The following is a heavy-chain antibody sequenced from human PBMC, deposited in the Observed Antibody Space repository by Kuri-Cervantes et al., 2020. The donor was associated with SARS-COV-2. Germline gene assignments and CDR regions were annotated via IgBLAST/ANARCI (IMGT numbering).Heavy chain of an antibody. Sequence: ASVKVSCKASGYTFTGYYMHWVRQAPGQGLEWMGIINPSGGSTSYAQKFQGRVTMTRDTSTGTVYMELSSLRSEDTAVYYCAREWVLRFLEWSHNSPYYYYYMDVWGKGTTVTVSS. CDR1: GYTFTGYY. CDR3: AREWVLRFLEWSHNSPYYYYYMDV. D-gene: IGHD3-3*01. V-gene: IGHV1-46*01. J-gene: IGHJ6*03. CDR2: INPSGGST.